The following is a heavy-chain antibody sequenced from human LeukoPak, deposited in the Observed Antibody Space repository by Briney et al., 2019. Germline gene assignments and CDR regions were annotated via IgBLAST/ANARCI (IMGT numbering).Heavy chain of an antibody. V-gene: IGHV3-9*01. Sequence: GRSLRLSCAASGFTFDDYAMHWVRQAPGKGLEWVSGISWNRGSIGYADSVKGRFTISRDNAKNSLYLQMNSLRAEDTALYYCAKDMTYSSGWPFDYWGQGTLVTVSS. CDR3: AKDMTYSSGWPFDY. D-gene: IGHD6-19*01. CDR2: ISWNRGSI. CDR1: GFTFDDYA. J-gene: IGHJ4*02.